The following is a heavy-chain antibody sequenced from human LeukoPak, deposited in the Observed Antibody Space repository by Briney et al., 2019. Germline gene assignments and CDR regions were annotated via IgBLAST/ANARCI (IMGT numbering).Heavy chain of an antibody. D-gene: IGHD2-2*01. CDR1: GYTFTGYY. CDR3: ARGLVPAASSLGAFDI. Sequence: SCKASGYTFTGYYMHWVRQAPGKGLEWVAVISYDGSNKYYADSVKGRFTISRDNSKNTLYLQMNSLRAEDTAVYYCARGLVPAASSLGAFDIWGQGTMVTVSS. J-gene: IGHJ3*02. V-gene: IGHV3-30-3*01. CDR2: ISYDGSNK.